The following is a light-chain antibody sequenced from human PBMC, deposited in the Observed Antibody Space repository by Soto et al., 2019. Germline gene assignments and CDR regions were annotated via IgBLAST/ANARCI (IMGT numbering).Light chain of an antibody. V-gene: IGKV3-20*01. CDR2: GAS. Sequence: EIVLTQSPGTPSLSPGERATLSCRASHSVSSSYLAWYQQKPDQAPRLLIYGASSRATGIPDRFSGSGSGTDFTLTISRLEPEDFAVYYCQQFDTSPPSTFGQGTRLEIK. CDR3: QQFDTSPPST. CDR1: HSVSSSY. J-gene: IGKJ5*01.